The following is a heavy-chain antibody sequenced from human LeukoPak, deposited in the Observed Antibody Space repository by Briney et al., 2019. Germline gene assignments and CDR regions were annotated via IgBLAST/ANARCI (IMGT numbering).Heavy chain of an antibody. Sequence: SETLSLTCTVSGGSISSYYWSWIRQPPGKGLEWIGYIYYSGSTNYNPSLKSRVTISVDTSKNQFSLKLSSVTAADTAVYYCARRTIFRPFDYWGQGTLVTVSS. V-gene: IGHV4-59*01. CDR2: IYYSGST. CDR3: ARRTIFRPFDY. CDR1: GGSISSYY. J-gene: IGHJ4*02. D-gene: IGHD3-9*01.